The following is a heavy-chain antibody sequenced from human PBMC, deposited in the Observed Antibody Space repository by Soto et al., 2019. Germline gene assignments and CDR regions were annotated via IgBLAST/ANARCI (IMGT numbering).Heavy chain of an antibody. CDR1: GFTFSSFA. V-gene: IGHV3-48*03. J-gene: IGHJ5*01. CDR3: SRYNSQVHGS. D-gene: IGHD1-1*01. CDR2: ITSTGTHT. Sequence: GGCLRLSCAASGFTFSSFAMNWVRQAPGKGLEWVSYITSTGTHTYYSDSGKGRSTLPRDKAKNSLYLRMNGLRAEGTAVYYCSRYNSQVHGSWGQGTLVTVSS.